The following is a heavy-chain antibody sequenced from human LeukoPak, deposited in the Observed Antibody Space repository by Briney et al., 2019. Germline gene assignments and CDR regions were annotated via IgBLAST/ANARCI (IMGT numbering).Heavy chain of an antibody. CDR2: ISGYNGKT. J-gene: IGHJ5*02. Sequence: ASVKVSCKASRYSFNTYVITWVRPAPGQGGEWMGWISGYNGKTKYAQKLQDRVTMTTDTSTTTAYMELRSLTSDETAVYYCASDFWQQLSWFDPWGQGTLVTASS. D-gene: IGHD6-13*01. CDR1: RYSFNTYV. V-gene: IGHV1-18*01. CDR3: ASDFWQQLSWFDP.